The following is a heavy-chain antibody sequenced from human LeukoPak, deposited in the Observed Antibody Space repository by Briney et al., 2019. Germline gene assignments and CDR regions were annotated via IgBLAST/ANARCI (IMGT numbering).Heavy chain of an antibody. J-gene: IGHJ4*02. Sequence: SVKVSCKASGGTFSSYAISWVRQAPGQGLEWMGRIIPILGIANYAQKFQGRVTITADKSTSTAYMELSSLRSEDTAVYYCARAGVAAAGTLGDWGQGTLVTVSS. V-gene: IGHV1-69*04. CDR1: GGTFSSYA. CDR2: IIPILGIA. CDR3: ARAGVAAAGTLGD. D-gene: IGHD6-13*01.